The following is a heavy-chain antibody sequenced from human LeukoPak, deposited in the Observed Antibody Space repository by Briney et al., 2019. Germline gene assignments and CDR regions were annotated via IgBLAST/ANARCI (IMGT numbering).Heavy chain of an antibody. CDR3: ARGQWLAPIDY. V-gene: IGHV3-7*01. CDR2: IKQDGSEK. D-gene: IGHD6-19*01. CDR1: GFTFSSYW. J-gene: IGHJ4*02. Sequence: PGGSLRLSCAASGFTFSSYWMSWVRQAPGKGLEWVANIKQDGSEKYYVDSVKGRFTISRDNAKNLLYLQMNSLRAEDTAVYYCARGQWLAPIDYWGQGTLVTVSS.